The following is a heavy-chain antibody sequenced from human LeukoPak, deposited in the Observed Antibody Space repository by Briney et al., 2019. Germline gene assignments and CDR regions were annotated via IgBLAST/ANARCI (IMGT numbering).Heavy chain of an antibody. CDR1: GYTFTSYG. CDR2: ISAYNGNT. CDR3: ARTRDIVVVPATQPLNDY. Sequence: GASVKVSCKASGYTFTSYGISWVRQAPGQGLEWMGWISAYNGNTNYAQKLQGRVTMTTDTSTSTAYIELRSLRSDDTAVYYCARTRDIVVVPATQPLNDYWGQGTLVTVSS. V-gene: IGHV1-18*01. D-gene: IGHD2-2*01. J-gene: IGHJ4*02.